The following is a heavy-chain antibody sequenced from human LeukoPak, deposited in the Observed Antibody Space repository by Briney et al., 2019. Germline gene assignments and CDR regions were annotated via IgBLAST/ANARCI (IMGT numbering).Heavy chain of an antibody. CDR1: GFTFSSYA. CDR2: ISYDGSNK. V-gene: IGHV3-30-3*01. CDR3: ARTVWFGENETGY. J-gene: IGHJ4*02. D-gene: IGHD3-10*01. Sequence: GGSLRLSCAASGFTFSSYAMHWVRQAPGKGLEWVAVISYDGSNKYYADSVKGRFTISRDNSKNTLYLQMNSLRAEDTAVYYRARTVWFGENETGYWGQGTLVTVSS.